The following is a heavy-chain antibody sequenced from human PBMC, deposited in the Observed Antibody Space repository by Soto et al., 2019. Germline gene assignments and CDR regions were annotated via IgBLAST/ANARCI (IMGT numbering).Heavy chain of an antibody. Sequence: SETLSLTCTVSGGSISSGGYYWSWIRQHPGKGLEWIGYIYYSGSTYYNPSLESRVTVSVDTSKNQFSLKLSSVTAADTAVYYCARSYYDILTGYYKWNRYYFDYWGQGTLVTVSS. V-gene: IGHV4-31*03. D-gene: IGHD3-9*01. CDR1: GGSISSGGYY. CDR3: ARSYYDILTGYYKWNRYYFDY. J-gene: IGHJ4*02. CDR2: IYYSGST.